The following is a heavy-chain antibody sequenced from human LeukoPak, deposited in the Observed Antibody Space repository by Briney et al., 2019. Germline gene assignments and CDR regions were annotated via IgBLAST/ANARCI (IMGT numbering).Heavy chain of an antibody. CDR1: GGSISSSSYY. Sequence: MPSETLTLTCTVSGGSISSSSYYWGWIRQPPGKGLEWIGSIYYSGSTYYNPSLRSRVTISVDTSKNQFSLKLSSVTAADTAVYYCARVPRGGYLYYFDYWGQGTLVTVSS. CDR3: ARVPRGGYLYYFDY. V-gene: IGHV4-39*01. CDR2: IYYSGST. J-gene: IGHJ4*02. D-gene: IGHD3-22*01.